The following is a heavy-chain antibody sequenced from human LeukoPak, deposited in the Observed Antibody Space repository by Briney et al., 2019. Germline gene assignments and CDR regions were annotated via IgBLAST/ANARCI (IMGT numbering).Heavy chain of an antibody. CDR1: GGSISSSSYY. Sequence: SETLSLTCTVSGGSISSSSYYWGWIRQPPGKGLEWIGNIYYSGSTYYNPSLKSGSTYYNPSLKSRVTISVDTSKNQFSLKLSSVTAADTAVYYCASRGGYSNYWGRSFDYWGQGTLVTVSS. CDR2: IYYSGSTYYNPSLKSGST. V-gene: IGHV4-39*01. CDR3: ASRGGYSNYWGRSFDY. D-gene: IGHD4-11*01. J-gene: IGHJ4*02.